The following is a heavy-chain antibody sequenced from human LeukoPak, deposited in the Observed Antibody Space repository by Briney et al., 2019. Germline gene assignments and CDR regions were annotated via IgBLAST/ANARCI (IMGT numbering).Heavy chain of an antibody. Sequence: PGRYLRLSCAASGFTFSSYGMHWVRQAPGKGLEWVAVIWYDGSNKYYADSVKGRFTISRDNSKNTLYLQMNSLRAEDTAVYYCARSLGGYGPFDYWGQGTLVTVSS. CDR3: ARSLGGYGPFDY. D-gene: IGHD3-16*01. J-gene: IGHJ4*02. CDR2: IWYDGSNK. CDR1: GFTFSSYG. V-gene: IGHV3-33*01.